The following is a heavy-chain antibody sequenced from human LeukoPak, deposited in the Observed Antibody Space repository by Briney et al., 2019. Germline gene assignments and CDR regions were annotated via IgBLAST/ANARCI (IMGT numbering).Heavy chain of an antibody. J-gene: IGHJ1*01. D-gene: IGHD2-21*01. Sequence: ETLSLTCTVSGGSISSYYWSWVRQAPGKGLEWVSVIHRGGSTHYADSVKGRFTISRDNSKNTLYLQMNSLRAEDTAVYYCGVVPGSGHWGQGTLVTVSS. CDR2: IHRGGST. CDR1: GGSISSYY. CDR3: GVVPGSGH. V-gene: IGHV3-53*01.